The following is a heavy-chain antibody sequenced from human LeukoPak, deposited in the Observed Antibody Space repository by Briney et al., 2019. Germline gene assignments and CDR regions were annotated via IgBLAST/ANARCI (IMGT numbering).Heavy chain of an antibody. CDR1: GYTFTSYD. J-gene: IGHJ4*02. D-gene: IGHD1-26*01. Sequence: GASVKVSCKASGYTFTSYDINWVRQATGQGLEWMGWMNPNSGNTGYAQKFQGGVTITRNTSISTAYMELSSLRSEDTAVYYCARGRGGGATSRDDYWGQGTLVTVSS. V-gene: IGHV1-8*03. CDR3: ARGRGGGATSRDDY. CDR2: MNPNSGNT.